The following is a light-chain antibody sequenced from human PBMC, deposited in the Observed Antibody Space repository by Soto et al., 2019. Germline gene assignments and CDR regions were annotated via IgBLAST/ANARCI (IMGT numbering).Light chain of an antibody. J-gene: IGKJ3*01. CDR2: ATS. Sequence: EVVLTQSPATLSSSPGEGATLSCRASQCIGTYLAWYQQKPGQAPRLLIYATSTRAAGIPARFSGSGSGTDFTLTISSLQPEDFAVYYCQQRSSWPFTFGPGTKVDI. CDR3: QQRSSWPFT. V-gene: IGKV3-11*01. CDR1: QCIGTY.